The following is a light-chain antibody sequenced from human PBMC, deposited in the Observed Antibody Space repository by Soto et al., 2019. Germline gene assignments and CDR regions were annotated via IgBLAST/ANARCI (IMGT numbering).Light chain of an antibody. V-gene: IGLV2-8*01. Sequence: QSALTQPPSASGSLVPSVTISCTGTSSDVGGYNYVSWHQQHPGKAPKLMIYEVTKRPSGVPDRFSGSKSGNTASLTDSGLQAEDEADYYCSSFAGGGNPVLFGGGTKLTVL. CDR3: SSFAGGGNPVL. CDR2: EVT. CDR1: SSDVGGYNY. J-gene: IGLJ2*01.